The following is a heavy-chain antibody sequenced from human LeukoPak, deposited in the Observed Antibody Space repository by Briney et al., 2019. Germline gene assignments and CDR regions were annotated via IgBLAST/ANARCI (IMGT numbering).Heavy chain of an antibody. J-gene: IGHJ4*02. V-gene: IGHV3-9*01. CDR3: AKAHSSGWYDFDY. D-gene: IGHD6-19*01. Sequence: GGSLRLSCAASGFTFDDYAMHWVRHAPGKGLEWVSGISWNSGSIGYADSVKGRFTISRDNAKNSLYLQMNSLRAEDTALYYCAKAHSSGWYDFDYWGQGTLVTVSS. CDR2: ISWNSGSI. CDR1: GFTFDDYA.